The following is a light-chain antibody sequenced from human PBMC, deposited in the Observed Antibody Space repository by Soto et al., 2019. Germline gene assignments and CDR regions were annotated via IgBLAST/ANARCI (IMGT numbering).Light chain of an antibody. J-gene: IGKJ4*01. CDR2: DTS. Sequence: EIVLTQSPATLSLSPGERATLSCMASESVSSYLAWYQQKPGQAARLLISDTSNRATGIPARFSGSGSGTDFTLPVSSLEPEDFAVYYCQLRRDWPLTFGGGTKVEI. CDR1: ESVSSY. V-gene: IGKV3-11*01. CDR3: QLRRDWPLT.